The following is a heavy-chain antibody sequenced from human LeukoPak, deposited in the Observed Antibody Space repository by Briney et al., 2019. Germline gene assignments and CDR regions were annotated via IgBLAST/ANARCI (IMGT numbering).Heavy chain of an antibody. CDR1: GGSFSSYY. D-gene: IGHD3-22*01. V-gene: IGHV4-59*01. CDR3: ARVTGYMIEDYFDY. Sequence: SETLSLTCAVYGGSFSSYYWSWIRQPPGKGLEWIGYIYYSGSTNYNPSLKSRVTISVKTSKNQFSLKLSSVTAADTAVYYCARVTGYMIEDYFDYWGQGTLVTVSS. CDR2: IYYSGST. J-gene: IGHJ4*02.